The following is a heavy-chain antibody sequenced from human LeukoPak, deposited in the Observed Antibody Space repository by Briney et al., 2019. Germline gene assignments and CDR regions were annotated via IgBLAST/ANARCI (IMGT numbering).Heavy chain of an antibody. CDR3: ARVPCNSLNCETPDAFDI. V-gene: IGHV1-8*01. J-gene: IGHJ3*02. Sequence: ASVKVSCAASGYTLASYDINWVRQAPGQGLEWVGWMNPHSGNTTSAQKFQDRVTMTGDTSMNTAYMELSSLRSEDTAVYYCARVPCNSLNCETPDAFDIWGQGTMVTVSS. D-gene: IGHD2/OR15-2a*01. CDR2: MNPHSGNT. CDR1: GYTLASYD.